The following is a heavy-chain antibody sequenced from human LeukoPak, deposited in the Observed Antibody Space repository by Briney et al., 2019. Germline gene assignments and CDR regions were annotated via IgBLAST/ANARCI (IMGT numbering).Heavy chain of an antibody. J-gene: IGHJ6*02. CDR1: GFTFRSYG. CDR2: ISYDGSNK. D-gene: IGHD3-10*01. Sequence: PGRSLRLSCAASGFTFRSYGMHWVRQAPGKGLEWVAVISYDGSNKYYADSVKGRFTISRDNSKNTLYLQMNSLRAEDTAVYYCAKDSIWFGELLSGGMDVWGQGTTVTVSS. V-gene: IGHV3-30*18. CDR3: AKDSIWFGELLSGGMDV.